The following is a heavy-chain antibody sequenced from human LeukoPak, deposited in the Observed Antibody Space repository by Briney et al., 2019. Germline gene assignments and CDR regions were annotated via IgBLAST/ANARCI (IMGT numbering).Heavy chain of an antibody. CDR2: INPNSGGT. D-gene: IGHD3-3*01. Sequence: ASVKVSCKASGYTFTGYYMHWVRQAPGQGLEWMGWINPNSGGTNYAQKFQGRVNMTRDTSISTAYMELSRLRSDDTAVYYCARDTARITIFGVAKYMDVWGKGTTVTVSS. CDR3: ARDTARITIFGVAKYMDV. V-gene: IGHV1-2*02. J-gene: IGHJ6*03. CDR1: GYTFTGYY.